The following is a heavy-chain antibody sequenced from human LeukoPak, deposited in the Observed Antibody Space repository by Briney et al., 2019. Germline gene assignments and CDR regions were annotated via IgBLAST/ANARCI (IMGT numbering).Heavy chain of an antibody. CDR3: TSRNGSGDY. CDR2: INSDGSSA. V-gene: IGHV3-74*01. Sequence: GGSLRLSCAASGFTFSTYWIHWVRQAPGKGLVWVSRINSDGSSATYADSVKGRFTTSRDNAKNTVYLQMNSLRVEDTAVYFCTSRNGSGDYWGQGTPVTVSS. J-gene: IGHJ4*02. D-gene: IGHD3-10*01. CDR1: GFTFSTYW.